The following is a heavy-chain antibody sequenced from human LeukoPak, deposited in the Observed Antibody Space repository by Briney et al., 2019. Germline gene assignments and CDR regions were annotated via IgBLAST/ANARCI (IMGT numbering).Heavy chain of an antibody. J-gene: IGHJ4*02. CDR2: IYHSGST. CDR3: ASAAYGGNPIDY. D-gene: IGHD4-23*01. CDR1: GGSVSSGVYY. V-gene: IGHV4-30-2*01. Sequence: PSQTLSLTCTVSGGSVSSGVYYWSWIRQLPGKGLEWIGYIYHSGSTYYNPSLKSRVTISVDRSKNQFSLKLSSVTAADTAVYYCASAAYGGNPIDYWGQGTLVTVSS.